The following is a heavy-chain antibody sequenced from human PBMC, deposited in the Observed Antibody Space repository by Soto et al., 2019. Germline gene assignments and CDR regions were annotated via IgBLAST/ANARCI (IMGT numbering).Heavy chain of an antibody. D-gene: IGHD4-17*01. J-gene: IGHJ4*02. V-gene: IGHV3-21*04. CDR3: AKTSLGLYGDYLAY. Sequence: GGSLRLSCAASGFSFSSYSMNWVRQAPGKGLEWGSSISSSSSYIYYADSVKGRFTISRDIAKNSLYLQMNSLRAEDTAVYYCAKTSLGLYGDYLAYWGQGTLVTVSS. CDR1: GFSFSSYS. CDR2: ISSSSSYI.